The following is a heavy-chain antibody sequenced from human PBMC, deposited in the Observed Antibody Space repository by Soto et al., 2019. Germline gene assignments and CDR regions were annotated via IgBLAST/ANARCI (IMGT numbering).Heavy chain of an antibody. CDR2: IYHSGST. J-gene: IGHJ6*03. CDR3: ARVKRSYYYYYMDV. CDR1: SGSISSSNW. Sequence: SETLSLTCAVSSGSISSSNWWSWVRQPPGKGLDWIGEIYHSGSTNYNPSLKSRVTISVDKSKNQFSLKLSSVTAADTAVYYCARVKRSYYYYYMDVWGKGTTVTVSS. V-gene: IGHV4-4*02.